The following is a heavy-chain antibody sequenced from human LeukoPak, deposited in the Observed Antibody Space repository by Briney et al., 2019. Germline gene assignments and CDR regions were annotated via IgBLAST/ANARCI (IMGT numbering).Heavy chain of an antibody. CDR2: IYYSGST. CDR1: GDSITSAGSY. D-gene: IGHD2-15*01. J-gene: IGHJ5*02. CDR3: ASILGGANWFDP. V-gene: IGHV4-31*03. Sequence: SQTLSLTCSVSGDSITSAGSYWTWIRQHPGTGLELIGFIYYSGSTYYNPSLKSRITISLDTSKNQFSLKMSSVTAADTAIYYCASILGGANWFDPWGQGALVTVSS.